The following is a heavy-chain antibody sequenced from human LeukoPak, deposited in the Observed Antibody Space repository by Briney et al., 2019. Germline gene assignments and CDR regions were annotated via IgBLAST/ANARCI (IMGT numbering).Heavy chain of an antibody. V-gene: IGHV3-48*03. CDR1: GFTFSSYE. J-gene: IGHJ6*02. D-gene: IGHD2-15*01. CDR3: TRDFYCSGGSCYSYGMDV. CDR2: ISSSGSTI. Sequence: PGGSLRLSCAASGFTFSSYEMNWVRQAPGKGLEGVSYISSSGSTIYYADSVKGRFTISRDNAKNSLYLQMNSLRAEDTAIYYCTRDFYCSGGSCYSYGMDVWGQGTTVTVSS.